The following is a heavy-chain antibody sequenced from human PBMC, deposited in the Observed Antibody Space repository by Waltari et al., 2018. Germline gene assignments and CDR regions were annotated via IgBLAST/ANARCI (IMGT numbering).Heavy chain of an antibody. CDR2: INHSGST. J-gene: IGHJ3*02. Sequence: QVQLQQWGAGLLKPSETLSLTCAVYGGSFSGYYWCWLRQPPGKGLEWIGEINHSGSTNYNPSLKSRVTISVDTSKNQFSLKLSSVTAADTAVYYCARGRSAVRGNAFDIWGQGTMVTVSS. CDR1: GGSFSGYY. D-gene: IGHD3-10*01. CDR3: ARGRSAVRGNAFDI. V-gene: IGHV4-34*01.